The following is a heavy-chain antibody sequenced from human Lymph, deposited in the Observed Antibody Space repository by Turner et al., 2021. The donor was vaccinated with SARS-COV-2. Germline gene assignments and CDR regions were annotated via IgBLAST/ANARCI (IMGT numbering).Heavy chain of an antibody. Sequence: QVQLVESGGGVVQPGRSLRLSCEAYGFTFSSYVMHWVRQAPGKGLEWVAVIWYDGSNKYYADSVKGRFTISRDNSKNTLYLQMNSLRAEDTAVYYCARGLGSSWYSGGFDYWGQGTLVTVSS. V-gene: IGHV3-33*01. CDR1: GFTFSSYV. CDR3: ARGLGSSWYSGGFDY. CDR2: IWYDGSNK. J-gene: IGHJ4*02. D-gene: IGHD6-13*01.